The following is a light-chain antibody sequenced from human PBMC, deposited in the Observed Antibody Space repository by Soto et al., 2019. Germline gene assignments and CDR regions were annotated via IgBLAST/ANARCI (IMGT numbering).Light chain of an antibody. CDR3: QQRSNWPPLT. J-gene: IGKJ4*01. CDR2: DAS. V-gene: IGKV3-11*01. CDR1: QSVSSY. Sequence: EIVLTQSTANLSLSPGERATLSCRASQSVSSYLAWYQQKPGQAPRLLIYDASNRATAIPASFSGSESGTDLTLTISSLEPEDFAVYYCQQRSNWPPLTLGGGTKVEIK.